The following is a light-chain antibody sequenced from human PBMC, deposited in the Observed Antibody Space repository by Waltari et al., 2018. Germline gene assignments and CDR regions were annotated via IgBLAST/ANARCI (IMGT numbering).Light chain of an antibody. V-gene: IGLV2-8*01. CDR3: SSCAGSNNLWV. Sequence: QPALTQPPPASGSPAPSVTIPCTGTTSAAGGCHYVSRYQQYPGNAPKLLIYEVSKRPSGVPYRFSGSKSGNTASLTVSRLQVEDEADYYCSSCAGSNNLWVFGGGTKLTVL. J-gene: IGLJ3*02. CDR1: TSAAGGCHY. CDR2: EVS.